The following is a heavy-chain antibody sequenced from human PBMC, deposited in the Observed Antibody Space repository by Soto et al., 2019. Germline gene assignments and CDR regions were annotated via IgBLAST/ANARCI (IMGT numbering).Heavy chain of an antibody. J-gene: IGHJ4*02. CDR1: GFTFGRSG. D-gene: IGHD5-12*01. CDR3: ARDLNTGYIDY. V-gene: IGHV3-33*01. Sequence: QVQMVESGGGVVQPGTSLRLSCVASGFTFGRSGMHWVRHAPGGALEWVAIIWFDGSKKYYADSVKGRLTVSRDNSKNTLYLQMDSLRGDDTAVYYCARDLNTGYIDYWGQGTLVTVSS. CDR2: IWFDGSKK.